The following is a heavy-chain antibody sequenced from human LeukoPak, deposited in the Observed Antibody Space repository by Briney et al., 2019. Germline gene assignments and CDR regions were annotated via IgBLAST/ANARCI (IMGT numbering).Heavy chain of an antibody. CDR2: INSDGSST. CDR3: ARDAADYDYVWGSYHSSPPDY. D-gene: IGHD3-16*02. J-gene: IGHJ4*02. CDR1: GFTFSSYW. Sequence: GGSLRLSCAASGFTFSSYWMHWVRQAPGKGLVWVSRINSDGSSTSYADSVKGRFTISRDNAKNTLYLQMNSLRAEDTAVYYCARDAADYDYVWGSYHSSPPDYWGQGTLVTVSS. V-gene: IGHV3-74*01.